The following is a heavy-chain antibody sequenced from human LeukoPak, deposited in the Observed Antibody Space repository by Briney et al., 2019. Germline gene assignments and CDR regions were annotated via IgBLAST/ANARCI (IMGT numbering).Heavy chain of an antibody. D-gene: IGHD1-26*01. CDR1: GYTFTDYY. V-gene: IGHV1-2*02. CDR2: ISPSSGDT. CDR3: ARDRIVIVGASNY. J-gene: IGHJ4*02. Sequence: GASVKVSCKASGYTFTDYYMHWVRQAPGQGLEWMGWISPSSGDTNYAQKFQGRVTMTKDTTVSTAYMELSSLRSDDTAVYYCARDRIVIVGASNYWGQGTLVTVSS.